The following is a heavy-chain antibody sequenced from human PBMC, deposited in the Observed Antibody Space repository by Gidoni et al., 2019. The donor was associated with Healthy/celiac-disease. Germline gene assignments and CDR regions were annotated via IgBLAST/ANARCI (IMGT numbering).Heavy chain of an antibody. CDR3: TTATGVDL. CDR2: IKSKTDGGTT. J-gene: IGHJ2*01. CDR1: GFPFNNAW. D-gene: IGHD1-1*01. V-gene: IGHV3-15*01. Sequence: EVQLVESGGGLVKPGGSLRLSCAASGFPFNNAWMSWVRQAPGKGLACVGRIKSKTDGGTTDYAAPVKGRFTISRDDSTNTLYLQMNSLKTEDTAVYYCTTATGVDLWGRGTLVTVSS.